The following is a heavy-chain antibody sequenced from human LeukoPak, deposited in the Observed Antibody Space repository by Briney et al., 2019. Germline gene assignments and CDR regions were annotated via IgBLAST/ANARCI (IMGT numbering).Heavy chain of an antibody. D-gene: IGHD6-19*01. Sequence: ASVKVSCKASGGTFSSYAISWVRQAPGHGLEWMGGIIPIFGTANYAQKFQGRVTITADESTSTAYMELSSLRSEDTAVYYCASLREQWPHYFDYWGQGTLVSVSS. CDR2: IIPIFGTA. V-gene: IGHV1-69*13. J-gene: IGHJ4*02. CDR1: GGTFSSYA. CDR3: ASLREQWPHYFDY.